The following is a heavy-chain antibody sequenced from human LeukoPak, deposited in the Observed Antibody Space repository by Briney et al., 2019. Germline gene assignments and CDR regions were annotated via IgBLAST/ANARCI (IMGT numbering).Heavy chain of an antibody. D-gene: IGHD3-3*01. CDR2: INPNSGGT. CDR1: GYTFTGYY. J-gene: IGHJ6*03. V-gene: IGHV1-2*02. Sequence: ASVKVSCKASGYTFTGYYMHWVRQAPGQGLEWMGWINPNSGGTNYAQKFQGRVTMTRDTSISTAYMELSRLRSDDTAVYYCARDQRGYDFWSGYLIAPYMDVWGKGTTVTVSS. CDR3: ARDQRGYDFWSGYLIAPYMDV.